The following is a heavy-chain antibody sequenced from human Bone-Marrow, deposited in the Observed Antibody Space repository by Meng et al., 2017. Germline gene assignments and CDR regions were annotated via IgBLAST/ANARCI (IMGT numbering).Heavy chain of an antibody. CDR2: TPHDGCNK. V-gene: IGHV3-30*04. CDR3: ARGPKDNVLLWFGELWGDYYYYGMDV. CDR1: GVTFNRYIMDGVRHA. J-gene: IGHJ6*02. Sequence: GESLKISCAASGVTFNRYIMDGVRHAMHGVRQAPGKGLGCVAITPHDGCNKHYAESVKGRFTISRDNSKNTLCPHVSLRVEDTAVYYCARGPKDNVLLWFGELWGDYYYYGMDVWGQGTTVTVSS. D-gene: IGHD3-10*01.